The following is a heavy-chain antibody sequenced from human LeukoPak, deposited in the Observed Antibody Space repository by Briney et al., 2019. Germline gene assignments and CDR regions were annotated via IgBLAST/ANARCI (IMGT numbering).Heavy chain of an antibody. J-gene: IGHJ4*02. V-gene: IGHV4-59*01. Sequence: PSETLSLTCTVSGGSISSYDWRWIRQPPGKGLEWIGYIYYSGSTNYNPSLKSRVTISVDTSKNQFSLQLTSVTAADTPVYYFARMVHDSSGYFSYRFDYWGQGTLVTVSS. CDR2: IYYSGST. CDR1: GGSISSYD. CDR3: ARMVHDSSGYFSYRFDY. D-gene: IGHD3-22*01.